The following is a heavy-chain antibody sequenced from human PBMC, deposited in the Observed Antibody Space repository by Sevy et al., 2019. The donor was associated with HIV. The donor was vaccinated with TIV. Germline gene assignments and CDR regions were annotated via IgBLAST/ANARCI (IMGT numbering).Heavy chain of an antibody. V-gene: IGHV4-39*01. CDR3: ARARGQQLRLYFYYFYMDV. Sequence: SETLSLTCTVSGGSISNGHYYWGWIRQPPGKGLEWIGSIYYSGSTYYNPSLKSRVTISVDTSKNQFSLQLSSVTAADTAVYYCARARGQQLRLYFYYFYMDVWGTGTTVTASS. D-gene: IGHD6-13*01. CDR2: IYYSGST. CDR1: GGSISNGHYY. J-gene: IGHJ6*03.